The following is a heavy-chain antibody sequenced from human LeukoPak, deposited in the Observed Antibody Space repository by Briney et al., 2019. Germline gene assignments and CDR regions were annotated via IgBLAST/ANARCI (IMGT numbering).Heavy chain of an antibody. J-gene: IGHJ4*02. D-gene: IGHD3-9*01. CDR1: GFTFSSYW. CDR2: IKPDGSEK. V-gene: IGHV3-7*03. Sequence: GGSLRLSCAASGFTFSSYWMSWVRQAPGKGLEWVGNIKPDGSEKDYVDSAKGRFTISRDNAKNSLYLQMNSLRAEDTAVYYCARAPHYDISAFDYWGQGTLVTVSS. CDR3: ARAPHYDISAFDY.